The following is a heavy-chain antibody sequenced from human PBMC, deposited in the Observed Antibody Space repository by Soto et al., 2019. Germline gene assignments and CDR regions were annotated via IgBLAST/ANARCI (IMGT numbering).Heavy chain of an antibody. CDR3: ARRPLVRGIIPYYFDS. CDR2: IYYSGSA. CDR1: GGSINNSSFY. D-gene: IGHD3-10*01. Sequence: QLQLQESGPGLVKPSETLSVTCTVSGGSINNSSFYWGWVRQPPGKRLEWIGSIYYSGSAYYNPSLKRRRSISVDTSKNQFTLNLSSVTAAGTAVYFCARRPLVRGIIPYYFDSWGQGTLVTVSS. J-gene: IGHJ4*02. V-gene: IGHV4-39*01.